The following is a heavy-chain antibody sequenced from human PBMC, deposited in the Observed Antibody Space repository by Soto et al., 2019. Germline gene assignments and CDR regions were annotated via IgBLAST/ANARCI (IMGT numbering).Heavy chain of an antibody. D-gene: IGHD5-18*01. CDR2: ISGSGGST. CDR1: GFTFSSYA. Sequence: SLRLSCAASGFTFSSYAMSWVRQAPGKGLEWVSAISGSGGSTYYADSVKGRFTISRDNSKNTLYLQMNSLRAEDTAVYYCAKGVLGYSYGYVSDYYYYGMDVWGQGTTVTVSS. J-gene: IGHJ6*02. V-gene: IGHV3-23*01. CDR3: AKGVLGYSYGYVSDYYYYGMDV.